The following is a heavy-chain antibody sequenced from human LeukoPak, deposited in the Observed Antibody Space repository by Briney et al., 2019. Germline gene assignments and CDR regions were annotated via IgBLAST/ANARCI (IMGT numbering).Heavy chain of an antibody. J-gene: IGHJ6*02. CDR2: ISGSGGST. CDR3: AKEVAVPAAILDTRGSGMDV. V-gene: IGHV3-23*01. D-gene: IGHD2-2*01. Sequence: GGSLRLSCAASGFTFSSYSMNWVRQAPGKGLEWVSAISGSGGSTYYADSVKGRFTISRDNSKNTLYLQMNSLRAEDTAVYYCAKEVAVPAAILDTRGSGMDVWGQGTTVTVSS. CDR1: GFTFSSYS.